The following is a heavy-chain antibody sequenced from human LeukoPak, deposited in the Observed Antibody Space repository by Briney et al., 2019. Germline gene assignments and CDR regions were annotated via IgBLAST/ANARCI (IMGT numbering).Heavy chain of an antibody. CDR3: ARHRYYYRSGSYYGAPYYMDV. V-gene: IGHV4-39*01. J-gene: IGHJ6*03. CDR2: IYYSGST. Sequence: SSETLSLTRTVSGGSISSSSYYWGWIRQPPGQGLEWIGSIYYSGSTYYNPSLKSRVTISVDTSKNHFSLKLSSVTAADTAVYYCARHRYYYRSGSYYGAPYYMDVWGKGTTVTISS. D-gene: IGHD3-10*01. CDR1: GGSISSSSYY.